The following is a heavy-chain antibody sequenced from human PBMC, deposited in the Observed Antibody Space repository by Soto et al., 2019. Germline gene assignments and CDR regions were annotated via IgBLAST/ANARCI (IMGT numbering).Heavy chain of an antibody. CDR2: IKQDGSEK. CDR1: GLTFSSYW. Sequence: PGGSLRLSCAASGLTFSSYWMSWVRQAPGKGLEWVANIKQDGSEKYYVDSVKGRFTISRDNAKNSLYLQMNSLRAEDTAVYYCAREDDIVVVPAAPGGMDVWGQGTTVTVS. CDR3: AREDDIVVVPAAPGGMDV. J-gene: IGHJ6*02. V-gene: IGHV3-7*01. D-gene: IGHD2-2*01.